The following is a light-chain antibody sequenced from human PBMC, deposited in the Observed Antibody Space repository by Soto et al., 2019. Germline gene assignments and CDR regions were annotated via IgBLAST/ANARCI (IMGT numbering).Light chain of an antibody. CDR3: QQYNNWPRT. J-gene: IGKJ1*01. V-gene: IGKV3-15*01. CDR2: DAS. CDR1: QSVSSN. Sequence: EIVMTQSPATLSVSPGERATLSCRASQSVSSNLAWYQQKPGQAPRLLIYDASTRATGIPARFSGSGSGTEFTLTISSLQSEDFAVYYCQQYNNWPRTFGQGTSGYQT.